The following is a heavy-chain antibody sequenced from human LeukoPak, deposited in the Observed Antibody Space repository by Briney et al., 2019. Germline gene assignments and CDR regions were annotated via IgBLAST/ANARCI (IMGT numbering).Heavy chain of an antibody. CDR1: GGTFSDFY. CDR3: ARHLSLYKYPLRFLEWLYDY. D-gene: IGHD3-3*01. Sequence: PSETLSLTCAVYGGTFSDFYWSWIRKPPGKGLEWIGQISPSGGTINNPSLESRVTISLDTSKKHFSLRVDSVTAADTAVYYCARHLSLYKYPLRFLEWLYDYWGQGTLVTVYS. J-gene: IGHJ4*02. V-gene: IGHV4-34*01. CDR2: ISPSGGT.